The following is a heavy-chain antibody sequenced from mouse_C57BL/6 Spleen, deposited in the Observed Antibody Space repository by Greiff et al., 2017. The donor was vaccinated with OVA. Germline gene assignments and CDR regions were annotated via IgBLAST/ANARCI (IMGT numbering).Heavy chain of an antibody. D-gene: IGHD1-1*01. J-gene: IGHJ2*01. Sequence: VQLQESGAELVRPGTSVKMSCKASGYTFTNYWIGWAKQRPGHGLEWIGEIYPGGGYSNYNEKFKGKATLTADKSSSTAYMQFSSLTSEDSAIYYCARKSSYFDYWGQGTTLTVSS. V-gene: IGHV1-63*01. CDR2: IYPGGGYS. CDR1: GYTFTNYW. CDR3: ARKSSYFDY.